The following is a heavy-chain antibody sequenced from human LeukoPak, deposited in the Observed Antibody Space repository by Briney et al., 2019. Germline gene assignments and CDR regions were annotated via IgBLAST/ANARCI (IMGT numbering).Heavy chain of an antibody. J-gene: IGHJ1*01. Sequence: GGSLRLSCAASGFTFSDYYMSWLRQAPGKGLEWVSYISNSGSTIYYADSVKGRFTISRDNAKNSLYLQMNSLRAEDTAVYYCARDLSPDYYGSGSYYNRAEYFQHWGQGTLGTVS. CDR1: GFTFSDYY. CDR2: ISNSGSTI. V-gene: IGHV3-11*01. D-gene: IGHD3-10*01. CDR3: ARDLSPDYYGSGSYYNRAEYFQH.